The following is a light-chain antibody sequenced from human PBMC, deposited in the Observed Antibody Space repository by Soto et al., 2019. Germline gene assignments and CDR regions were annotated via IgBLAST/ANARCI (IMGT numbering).Light chain of an antibody. J-gene: IGKJ1*01. CDR3: LQDYNYSWT. Sequence: AIQMTQSPSSLSASVGDRVTITCRASQGIRNDLGWYQQKPGKAPKLLIYAASSLQSGVTSRFSVSGSGTDFTLTISSLQPEDFATYYCLQDYNYSWTFGQGTKVEIK. CDR1: QGIRND. CDR2: AAS. V-gene: IGKV1-6*01.